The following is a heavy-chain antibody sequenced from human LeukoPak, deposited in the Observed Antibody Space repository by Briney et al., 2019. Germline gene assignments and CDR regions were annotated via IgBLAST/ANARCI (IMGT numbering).Heavy chain of an antibody. CDR2: IRYDGNYK. D-gene: IGHD6-19*01. J-gene: IGHJ1*01. V-gene: IGHV3-30*02. Sequence: GGSLRLSCAASGFTISSYGMHWVRQAPGKGLEWVAFIRYDGNYKYYADSVKGRFAISRDTSKNTLYLQMNSLRAEDTAVYYCSNNREGSAWLEYYHRWGQGTLVTVSS. CDR3: SNNREGSAWLEYYHR. CDR1: GFTISSYG.